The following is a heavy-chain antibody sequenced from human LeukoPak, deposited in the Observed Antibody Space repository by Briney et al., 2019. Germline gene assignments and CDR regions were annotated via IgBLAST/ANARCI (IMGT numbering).Heavy chain of an antibody. D-gene: IGHD3-10*01. Sequence: GESLKISCKGSGYSFTSYWIGWVRQMPGKGLEWMGIIYPGDSDTRYSPSVQGQVTISADKSISTAYLQWSSLKASDTAMYYCARLRYGSGSYDAFDIWGQGTMVTVSS. CDR3: ARLRYGSGSYDAFDI. CDR1: GYSFTSYW. J-gene: IGHJ3*02. V-gene: IGHV5-51*01. CDR2: IYPGDSDT.